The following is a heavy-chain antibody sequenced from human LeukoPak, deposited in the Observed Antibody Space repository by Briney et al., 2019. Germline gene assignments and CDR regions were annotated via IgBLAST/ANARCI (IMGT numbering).Heavy chain of an antibody. CDR2: VNTDGSST. D-gene: IGHD2-21*01. CDR3: TRAGVSCAGDCYFFDY. V-gene: IGHV3-74*01. CDR1: GFTFSSYS. Sequence: GGSLRLSCAASGFTFSSYSMNWVRQAPGKGLVWVSRVNTDGSSTGYVDSVKGRFTISRDNSKNTLYLQMNSLRAEDTAVYYCTRAGVSCAGDCYFFDYWGQGALVTVSS. J-gene: IGHJ4*02.